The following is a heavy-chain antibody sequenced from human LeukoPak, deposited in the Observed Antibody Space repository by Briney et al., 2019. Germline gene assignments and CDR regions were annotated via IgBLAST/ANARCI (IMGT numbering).Heavy chain of an antibody. CDR2: ISSSGSTT. CDR1: GFSFGDYA. V-gene: IGHV3-48*03. D-gene: IGHD1-26*01. J-gene: IGHJ4*02. Sequence: GGSLRLSCATSGFSFGDYAMTWVRQAPGKGLEWVSYISSSGSTTHYSDSVKGRFTISRDNAKNSLYLQMNSLRADDTAVYYCANLVGATPYWGQGTLVTVSS. CDR3: ANLVGATPY.